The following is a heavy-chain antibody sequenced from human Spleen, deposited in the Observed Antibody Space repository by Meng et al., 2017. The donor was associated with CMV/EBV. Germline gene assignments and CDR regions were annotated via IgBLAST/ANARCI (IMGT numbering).Heavy chain of an antibody. CDR3: ARQGRFNSYFDY. CDR1: GYSFTSYW. Sequence: CKGSGYSFTSYWIGWVGQMPGKGLEWMGISYPGDEEARYSPSFEGQVTISADKYINTAYLQWSRLKASDTAMYYCARQGRFNSYFDYWGQGTLVTVSS. J-gene: IGHJ4*02. V-gene: IGHV5-51*01. CDR2: SYPGDEEA. D-gene: IGHD1-1*01.